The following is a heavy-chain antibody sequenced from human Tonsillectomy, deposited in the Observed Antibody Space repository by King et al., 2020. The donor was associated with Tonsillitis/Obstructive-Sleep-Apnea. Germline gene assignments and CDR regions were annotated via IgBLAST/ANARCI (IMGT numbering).Heavy chain of an antibody. Sequence: QLVQSGAEVKKPGASVKVSCKASGYTFTTYGISWVRQAPGQGLEWMGWISAYNGDTNYAQKLQGRVTMTTDTSTSTAYMRVRSLRSDDTAVYYCARDSRSHYYDTSGYYTFDYWGQGTLVTVSS. D-gene: IGHD3-22*01. J-gene: IGHJ4*02. V-gene: IGHV1-18*01. CDR2: ISAYNGDT. CDR1: GYTFTTYG. CDR3: ARDSRSHYYDTSGYYTFDY.